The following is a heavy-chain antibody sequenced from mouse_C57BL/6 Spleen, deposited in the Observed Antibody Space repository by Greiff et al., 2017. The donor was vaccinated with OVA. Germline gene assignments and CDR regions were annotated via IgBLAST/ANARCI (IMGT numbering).Heavy chain of an antibody. Sequence: VQRVESGAELVRPGASVKLSCKASGYTFTDYYINWVKQRPGQGLEWIARIYPGSGNTYYNEKFKGKATLTAEKSSSTAYMQLSSLTSEDSAVYFCARSNYGSSYWFAYWGQGTLVTVSA. V-gene: IGHV1-76*01. CDR2: IYPGSGNT. CDR3: ARSNYGSSYWFAY. J-gene: IGHJ3*01. CDR1: GYTFTDYY. D-gene: IGHD1-1*01.